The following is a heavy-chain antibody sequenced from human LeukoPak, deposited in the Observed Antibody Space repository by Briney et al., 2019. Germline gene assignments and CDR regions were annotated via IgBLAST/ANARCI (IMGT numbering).Heavy chain of an antibody. J-gene: IGHJ6*03. D-gene: IGHD3-10*01. Sequence: GGSLRLSCAASGFTFDDYAMHWVRQAPGKGLEWVSGISWNSGSIGYADSVKGRFTISRDNAKNSLYLQMNSLRAEDMALYYCAKVSGTMVRGGYYYYMDVWGKGTTVTVSS. CDR1: GFTFDDYA. CDR2: ISWNSGSI. CDR3: AKVSGTMVRGGYYYYMDV. V-gene: IGHV3-9*03.